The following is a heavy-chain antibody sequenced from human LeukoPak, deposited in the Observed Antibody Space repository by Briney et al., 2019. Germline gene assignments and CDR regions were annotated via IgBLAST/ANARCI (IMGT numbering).Heavy chain of an antibody. CDR3: ARDCGGGSCYGPYDAFDI. Sequence: GGSLRLSCAASGFTFSSYEMDWVRQAPGKGLEWVSYISSSGSAIYYADSVKGRFTISRDNAQNSLYLQMNSLRAEDTAVYYCARDCGGGSCYGPYDAFDIWGQGTMATVSS. CDR2: ISSSGSAI. CDR1: GFTFSSYE. D-gene: IGHD2-15*01. J-gene: IGHJ3*02. V-gene: IGHV3-48*03.